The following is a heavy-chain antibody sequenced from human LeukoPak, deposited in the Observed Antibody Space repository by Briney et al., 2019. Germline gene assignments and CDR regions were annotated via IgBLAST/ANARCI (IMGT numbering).Heavy chain of an antibody. CDR1: GFTFSSYG. CDR2: IRYDGSNK. Sequence: PGGSLRLSCAASGFTFSSYGMHWVRQAPGKGLEWVAFIRYDGSNKYYADSVKGRFTISRDNSKNTLYLQMNSLRAVDTAVYYCAKDRSSGYHEYFQHWGQGTLVTVSS. CDR3: AKDRSSGYHEYFQH. V-gene: IGHV3-30*02. D-gene: IGHD3-22*01. J-gene: IGHJ1*01.